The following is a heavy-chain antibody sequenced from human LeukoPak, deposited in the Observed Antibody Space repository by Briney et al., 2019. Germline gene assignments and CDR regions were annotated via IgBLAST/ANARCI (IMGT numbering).Heavy chain of an antibody. V-gene: IGHV3-21*01. CDR2: ISSSSTYI. CDR3: ARGPYDFWSGYQDY. Sequence: PGGSLRLSCTASGFTFGDYAMSWVRQAPGKGLEWVSSISSSSTYIYYADSVEGRFTISRDNAKNSLYLQMNSLRAEDTAVYYCARGPYDFWSGYQDYWGQGTLVTVSS. CDR1: GFTFGDYA. D-gene: IGHD3-3*01. J-gene: IGHJ4*02.